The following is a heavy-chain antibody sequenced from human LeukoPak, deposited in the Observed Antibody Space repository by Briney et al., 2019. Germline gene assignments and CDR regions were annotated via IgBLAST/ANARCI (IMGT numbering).Heavy chain of an antibody. J-gene: IGHJ6*02. V-gene: IGHV1-46*01. Sequence: GASVKVSFKASGYTFTSYYMHWVRQAPGQGLEWMGIINPSGGSTSYAQKFQGRVTMTRDMSTSTVYMELSSLRSEDTAVYYCARDEYSGYDVYGMDVWGQGTTVTVSS. CDR2: INPSGGST. CDR1: GYTFTSYY. CDR3: ARDEYSGYDVYGMDV. D-gene: IGHD5-12*01.